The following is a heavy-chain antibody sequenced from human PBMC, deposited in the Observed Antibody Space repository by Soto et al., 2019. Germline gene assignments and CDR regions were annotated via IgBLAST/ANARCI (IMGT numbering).Heavy chain of an antibody. CDR1: GFTFDDYT. J-gene: IGHJ4*02. V-gene: IGHV3-43*01. CDR3: AKDGPTVAFDY. CDR2: ISWDGGST. D-gene: IGHD4-17*01. Sequence: EVQLVESGGVVVQPGGSLRLSCAASGFTFDDYTMHWVRQAPGKGLEWVSLISWDGGSTYYADSVKGRFTISRDNSQNSMYLQMNSLRTEDTALYYCAKDGPTVAFDYWGQGTLVTVSS.